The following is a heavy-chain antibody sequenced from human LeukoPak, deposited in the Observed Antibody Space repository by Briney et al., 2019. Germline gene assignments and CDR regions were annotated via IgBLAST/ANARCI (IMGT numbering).Heavy chain of an antibody. D-gene: IGHD6-13*01. V-gene: IGHV3-23*01. Sequence: GGSLRLSCAASGFTFSSYAMSWVRQAPGKGLERVSAISGSGGSTYYADSAKGRFTISRDSSKNTLYLQMNSLRAEDPAVYYWAAPEGYSSSYAPYDFDYWGQGTLVTVSS. CDR3: AAPEGYSSSYAPYDFDY. CDR1: GFTFSSYA. CDR2: ISGSGGST. J-gene: IGHJ4*02.